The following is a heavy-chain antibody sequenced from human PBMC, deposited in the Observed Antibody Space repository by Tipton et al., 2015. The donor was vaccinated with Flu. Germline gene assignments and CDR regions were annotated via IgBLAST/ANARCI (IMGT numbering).Heavy chain of an antibody. CDR2: VYSSGTT. Sequence: TLSLTCTVSGGSLSSFYWTWIRQSAGKGLEWIGRVYSSGTTNFNPSLKSRLTMSLDASKNQFSPTLNSVTAADTAVYYCARGSGSGTFVIFDFWGQGTLVTVSS. D-gene: IGHD3-10*01. V-gene: IGHV4-4*07. CDR1: GGSLSSFY. J-gene: IGHJ5*01. CDR3: ARGSGSGTFVIFDF.